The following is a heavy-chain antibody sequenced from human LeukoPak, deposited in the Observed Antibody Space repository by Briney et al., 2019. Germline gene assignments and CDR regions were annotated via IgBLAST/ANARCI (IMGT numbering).Heavy chain of an antibody. D-gene: IGHD2-2*01. CDR3: ARVQCSSTSCYFDY. Sequence: SQTLSLTCTVSGGSISSGSYYWSWIRQPAGKGLEWIGRIYTSGSTNYNPSLKSRVTISVDTSKNQLSLKLSSVTAADTAVYYCARVQCSSTSCYFDYWGQGTPVTVSS. V-gene: IGHV4-61*02. CDR2: IYTSGST. CDR1: GGSISSGSYY. J-gene: IGHJ4*02.